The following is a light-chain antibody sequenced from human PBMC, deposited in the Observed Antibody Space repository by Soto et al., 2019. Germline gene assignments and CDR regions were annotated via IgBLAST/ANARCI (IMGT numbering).Light chain of an antibody. V-gene: IGLV1-44*01. J-gene: IGLJ2*01. CDR1: SSNIGSIT. CDR3: AAWDDSLNGVV. CDR2: SND. Sequence: QSVLTQPPSASGTPGQRVTISCSGSSSNIGSITVNWYQQLPGTAPKLLIYSNDQRPSGVPDRFSGSKSGTSASLAISGLQSEDEADHYCAAWDDSLNGVVIGGGTQLTVL.